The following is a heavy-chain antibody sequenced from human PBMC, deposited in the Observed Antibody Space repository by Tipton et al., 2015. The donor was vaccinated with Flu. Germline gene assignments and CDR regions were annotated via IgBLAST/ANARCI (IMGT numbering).Heavy chain of an antibody. CDR2: INSDGSST. D-gene: IGHD6-13*01. CDR3: GAAAGSTDLDY. CDR1: GFTFSSYW. V-gene: IGHV3-74*01. Sequence: SLRLSCAASGFTFSSYWMHWVRQAPGKGLVWVSRINSDGSSTSYADSVKGRFTISRDNAKNSLYLQMNSLRAEDTAVYYCGAAAGSTDLDYWGQGTLVTVSS. J-gene: IGHJ4*02.